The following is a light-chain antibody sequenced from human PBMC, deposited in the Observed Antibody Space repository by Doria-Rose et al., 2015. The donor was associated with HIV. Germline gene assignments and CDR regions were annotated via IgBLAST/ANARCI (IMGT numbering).Light chain of an antibody. V-gene: IGLV3-1*01. CDR2: QDS. CDR3: QAWDNNTVI. CDR1: KLEDKY. Sequence: SYELTQPPSVSVSPGQTASITCSGDKLEDKYACWYQQKPGQSPVLVIYQDSKRPSGIPERFSGSNSGNTATLTLSGTQAMGEADYYCQAWDNNTVIFGGGTNLTVL. J-gene: IGLJ2*01.